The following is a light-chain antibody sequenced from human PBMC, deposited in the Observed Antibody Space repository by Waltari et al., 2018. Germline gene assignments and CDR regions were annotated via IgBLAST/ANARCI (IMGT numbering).Light chain of an antibody. J-gene: IGKJ3*01. CDR3: QQYNNWPPLFT. CDR1: QTISSN. Sequence: EIVMTQSPATLSVSPGDRATLSCRASQTISSNLAWYQQRPGQAPRLLIYGASNRATGIPARFSGTGSGTEFTLTINSLQSEDFVVYYCQQYNNWPPLFTFGPGTKVDMK. V-gene: IGKV3D-15*01. CDR2: GAS.